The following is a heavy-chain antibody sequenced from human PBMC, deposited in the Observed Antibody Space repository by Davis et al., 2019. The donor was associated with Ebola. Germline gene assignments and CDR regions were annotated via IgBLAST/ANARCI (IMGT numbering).Heavy chain of an antibody. D-gene: IGHD5-18*01. Sequence: GESLKISCAASGFTFSDYYMSWIRQAPGKGLEWVSYISSSSYTNYADSVKGRFTISRDNAKNSLYLQMNSLRAEDTAVYYCARGPDTALYYYGMDVWGQGTTVTVSS. V-gene: IGHV3-11*06. CDR1: GFTFSDYY. CDR2: ISSSSYT. J-gene: IGHJ6*02. CDR3: ARGPDTALYYYGMDV.